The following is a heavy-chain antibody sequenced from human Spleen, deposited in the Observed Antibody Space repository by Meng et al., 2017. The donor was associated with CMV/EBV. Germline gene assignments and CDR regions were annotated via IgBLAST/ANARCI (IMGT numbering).Heavy chain of an antibody. J-gene: IGHJ4*02. Sequence: VHPQQGVAGLFKPSGTLSLPCPVNGGSFSGYYRSWIRQPPGEGLEWIGEINHSGSTTYNPSLKSLVPLSVDTSKNPFSLKLSSVTAADTAVYYCARGAYSSSWTFDYWGQGTLVTVSS. CDR3: ARGAYSSSWTFDY. D-gene: IGHD6-13*01. CDR1: GGSFSGYY. V-gene: IGHV4-34*01. CDR2: INHSGST.